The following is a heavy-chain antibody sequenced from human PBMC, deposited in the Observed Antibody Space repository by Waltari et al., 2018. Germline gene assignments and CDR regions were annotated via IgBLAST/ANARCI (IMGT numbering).Heavy chain of an antibody. CDR1: GYTFTGYY. D-gene: IGHD6-13*01. Sequence: QVQLVQSGAEVKKPGDSVKVSCKDSGYTFTGYYMQWVRPAPGQGLEWKGGINPNSGGTNYAQKFQGRVTMTRDTSISTAYMELSRLRSDDTAVYYCARGGKAAAGPPDYWGQGTLVTVSS. CDR3: ARGGKAAAGPPDY. J-gene: IGHJ4*02. CDR2: INPNSGGT. V-gene: IGHV1-2*02.